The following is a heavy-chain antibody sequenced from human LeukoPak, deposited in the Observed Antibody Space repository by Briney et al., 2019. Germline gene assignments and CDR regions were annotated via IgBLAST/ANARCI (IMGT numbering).Heavy chain of an antibody. Sequence: PGGSLRLSCAASGFTFSSYAMHWVRQAPGKGLEWVAVISYDGSNKYYADSVKGRFTISRDNSKNTLYLQMNSLRAEDTAVYYCAREGVAVAGTKPRYYYYGMDVWGQGTTVTVSS. CDR3: AREGVAVAGTKPRYYYYGMDV. CDR1: GFTFSSYA. D-gene: IGHD6-19*01. V-gene: IGHV3-30*04. CDR2: ISYDGSNK. J-gene: IGHJ6*02.